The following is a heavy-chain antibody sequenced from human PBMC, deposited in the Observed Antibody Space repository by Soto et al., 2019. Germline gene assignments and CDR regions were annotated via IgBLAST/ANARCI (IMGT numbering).Heavy chain of an antibody. Sequence: SETLSLTCAVYGGSFSGYYWSWIRQPPGKGLEWIGYMYNTGSTVYNPSFKSRVTISVDTSKNQFSLKLNSVTAADTAVYYCARLGGYYQAFDQWGQGSLVTVSS. V-gene: IGHV4-59*01. D-gene: IGHD3-22*01. J-gene: IGHJ4*02. CDR1: GGSFSGYY. CDR3: ARLGGYYQAFDQ. CDR2: MYNTGST.